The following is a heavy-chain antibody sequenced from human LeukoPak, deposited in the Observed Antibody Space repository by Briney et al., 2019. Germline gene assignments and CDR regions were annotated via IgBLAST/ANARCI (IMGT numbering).Heavy chain of an antibody. CDR1: GGSFSGCY. CDR2: INHSGST. V-gene: IGHV4-34*01. CDR3: ARGPLRITMIVVVTNAFDI. Sequence: SETLSLTCAVYGGSFSGCYWSWIRQPPEKGLEWIGEINHSGSTNYNPSLKSRVTISVDTSKNQFSLKLSSVTAADTAVYYCARGPLRITMIVVVTNAFDIWGQGTMVTVSS. D-gene: IGHD3-22*01. J-gene: IGHJ3*02.